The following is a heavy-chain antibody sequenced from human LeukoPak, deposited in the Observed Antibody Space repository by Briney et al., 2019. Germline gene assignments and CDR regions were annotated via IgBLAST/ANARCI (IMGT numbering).Heavy chain of an antibody. J-gene: IGHJ4*02. CDR3: AREPPLTFFDY. CDR1: GFTFSSYA. V-gene: IGHV3-30-3*01. D-gene: IGHD2/OR15-2a*01. CDR2: ISYDGSNK. Sequence: QTGGSLRLSCAASGFTFSSYAMHWVRQAPGKGLEWVAVISYDGSNKYYADSVKGRFTISRDNSKNTLYLQMNSLRAEDTAVYYCAREPPLTFFDYGGQGPLVPVSS.